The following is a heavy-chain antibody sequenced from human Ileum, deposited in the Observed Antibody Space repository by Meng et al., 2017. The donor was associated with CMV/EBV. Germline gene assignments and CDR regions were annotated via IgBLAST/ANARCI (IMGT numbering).Heavy chain of an antibody. CDR2: IGSGGAKT. D-gene: IGHD3-10*01. CDR1: GFTFSSSP. Sequence: GGSLRLSCAASGFTFSSSPMRWVRQAPGKGLEWVSSIGSGGAKTYYADSVKGRFTVSRDSSKNSMYLQMSSLRIDDTALYYCAKETAQWLGELPADYFDTWGQGTLVTVSS. CDR3: AKETAQWLGELPADYFDT. J-gene: IGHJ5*02. V-gene: IGHV3-23*01.